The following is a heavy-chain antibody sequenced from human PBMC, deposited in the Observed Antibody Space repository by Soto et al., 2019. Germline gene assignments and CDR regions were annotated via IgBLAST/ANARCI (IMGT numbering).Heavy chain of an antibody. Sequence: QVHLQESGPGLVKPSQTLSLSCTVSGDSISSPHYYWTWIRQPPGKGLEWVGYIYYTGNYFYNPALKSRVAMSVDPSTNQFSLKLASVTDADTAVYFCAREPKQNYDSSPWNGGFDSWGPGTLVTVSS. J-gene: IGHJ4*02. CDR3: AREPKQNYDSSPWNGGFDS. D-gene: IGHD3-22*01. CDR2: IYYTGNY. V-gene: IGHV4-30-4*01. CDR1: GDSISSPHYY.